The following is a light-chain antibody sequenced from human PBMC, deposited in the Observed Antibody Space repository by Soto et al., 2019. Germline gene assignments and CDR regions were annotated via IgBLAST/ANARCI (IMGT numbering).Light chain of an antibody. Sequence: QSALTQPRSVSGSPGQSVTISCTGTSSDVGGYNYVSWYQQHPGKAPKVMIYDVSERPSGVPDRCSGSKSGNTASLTISGLQAEDEADYYCCSYAGSPRYVLGTGTKVTVL. V-gene: IGLV2-11*01. J-gene: IGLJ1*01. CDR1: SSDVGGYNY. CDR3: CSYAGSPRYV. CDR2: DVS.